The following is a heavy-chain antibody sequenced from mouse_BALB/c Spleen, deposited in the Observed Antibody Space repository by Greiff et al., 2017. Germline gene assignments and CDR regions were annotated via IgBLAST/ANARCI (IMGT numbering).Heavy chain of an antibody. Sequence: VQLKQSGAELVRSGASVKLSCTASGFNIKDYYMHWVKQRPEQGLEWIGWIDPENGDTEYAPKFQGKATMTADTSSNTAYLQLSSLTSEDTAVYYCNLLLRSYWYFDVWGAGTTVTVSS. CDR2: IDPENGDT. J-gene: IGHJ1*01. CDR3: NLLLRSYWYFDV. V-gene: IGHV14-4*02. D-gene: IGHD1-1*01. CDR1: GFNIKDYY.